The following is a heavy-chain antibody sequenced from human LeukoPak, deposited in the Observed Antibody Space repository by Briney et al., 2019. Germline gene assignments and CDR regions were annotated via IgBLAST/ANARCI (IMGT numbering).Heavy chain of an antibody. Sequence: PSETLSLTCAVSGGSISSGGYYWSWIRQPPGKGLEWIGYIYHSGSTYYNPSLKSRVTISVDRSKNQFSLKLSSVTAADTAVYYCARYLWSGYTNWFDPWGQGTLVTVSS. D-gene: IGHD3-3*01. CDR1: GGSISSGGYY. CDR3: ARYLWSGYTNWFDP. J-gene: IGHJ5*02. CDR2: IYHSGST. V-gene: IGHV4-30-2*01.